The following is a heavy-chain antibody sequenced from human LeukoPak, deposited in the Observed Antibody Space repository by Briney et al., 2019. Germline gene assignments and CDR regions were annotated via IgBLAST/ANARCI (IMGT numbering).Heavy chain of an antibody. V-gene: IGHV1-46*01. Sequence: ASVKVSCKSSGYRLTSYFMHWVRQAPGHGLEWMGVITPSGDGTSYTQKFQGRVTMTRDMSISTAYMELSRLRSDDTAVYYCASLSGIAAADGGGSGFDPWGQGTLVTVSS. CDR2: ITPSGDGT. D-gene: IGHD6-13*01. CDR1: GYRLTSYF. CDR3: ASLSGIAAADGGGSGFDP. J-gene: IGHJ5*02.